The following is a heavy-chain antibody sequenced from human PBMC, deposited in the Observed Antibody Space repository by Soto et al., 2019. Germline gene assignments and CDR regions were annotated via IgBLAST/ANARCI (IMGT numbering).Heavy chain of an antibody. CDR2: ISWNSGSI. J-gene: IGHJ4*02. V-gene: IGHV3-9*01. Sequence: GGSLRLSCAASGFTFDDYAMHWVRQAPGKGLEWVSGISWNSGSIGYADSVKGRFTISRDNAQNSLYLQMNSLRAEDTALYYCAKDNAGFWSGYPYYFDYWGQGTLVTVSS. CDR1: GFTFDDYA. D-gene: IGHD3-3*01. CDR3: AKDNAGFWSGYPYYFDY.